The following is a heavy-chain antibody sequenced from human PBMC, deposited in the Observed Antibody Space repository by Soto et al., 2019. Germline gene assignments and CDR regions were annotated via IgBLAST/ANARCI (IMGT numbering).Heavy chain of an antibody. Sequence: SETLSLTCTVSGGSVSSGSYYWSWIRQPPGKGLEWIGYIYYSGSTNYNPSLQGRVTMTTDTSTSTAYMELRSLRSDDTAVYYCARGLARSGYSPAYYYYYMDVWGKGTTVTVSS. D-gene: IGHD3-3*01. V-gene: IGHV4-61*01. CDR1: GGSVSSGSYY. CDR2: IYYSGST. CDR3: ARGLARSGYSPAYYYYYMDV. J-gene: IGHJ6*03.